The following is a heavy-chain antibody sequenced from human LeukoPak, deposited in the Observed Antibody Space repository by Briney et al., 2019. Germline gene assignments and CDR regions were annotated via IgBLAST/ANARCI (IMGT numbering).Heavy chain of an antibody. D-gene: IGHD6-19*01. CDR1: GFSFSSYA. CDR2: ISGSGDNT. J-gene: IGHJ4*02. V-gene: IGHV3-23*01. Sequence: PGGSLRLSCAASGFSFSSYAMSWVRQAPGKGLRGVSSISGSGDNTYYAESVKGRFTISRDNSKNTLFLQMNSLRAEDTAVFYCAKRSRYTTGWFFDFWGQGTMVTVSS. CDR3: AKRSRYTTGWFFDF.